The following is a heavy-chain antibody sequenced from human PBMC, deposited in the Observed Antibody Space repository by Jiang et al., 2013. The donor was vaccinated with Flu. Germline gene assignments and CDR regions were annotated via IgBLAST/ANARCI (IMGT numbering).Heavy chain of an antibody. CDR3: ASQKRDYYDSSGYYPNDAFDI. D-gene: IGHD3-22*01. V-gene: IGHV4-59*08. CDR1: GGSISSYY. J-gene: IGHJ3*02. CDR2: IYYSGST. Sequence: PGLLKPSETLSLTCTVSGGSISSYYWSWIRQPPGKGLEWIGYIYYSGSTNYNPSLKSRVTISVDTSKNQFSLKLSSVTAADTAVYYCASQKRDYYDSSGYYPNDAFDIWGQGTMVTVSS.